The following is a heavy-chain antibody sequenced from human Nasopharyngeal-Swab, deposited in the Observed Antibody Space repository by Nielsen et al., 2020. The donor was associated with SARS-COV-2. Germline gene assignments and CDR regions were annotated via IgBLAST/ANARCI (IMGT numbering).Heavy chain of an antibody. J-gene: IGHJ3*01. V-gene: IGHV3-7*01. D-gene: IGHD5-12*01. CDR3: ARDIWLRPEGNNAFDL. CDR2: INQVGGEK. CDR1: GFSFDNYW. Sequence: GESLKISCAASGFSFDNYWMNWVRQVPGKGLEWGANINQVGGEKYYVDSVKGRFTISRDNAKNSLYLQMNSLRAADTALYYCARDIWLRPEGNNAFDLWGQGTMVIVSS.